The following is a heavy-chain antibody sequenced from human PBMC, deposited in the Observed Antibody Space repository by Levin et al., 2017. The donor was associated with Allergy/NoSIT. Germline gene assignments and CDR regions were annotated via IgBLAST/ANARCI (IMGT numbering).Heavy chain of an antibody. CDR3: ARDSDPARLGDAFDI. V-gene: IGHV3-30-3*01. Sequence: GGSLRLSCAASGFTFSSYAMHWVRQAPGKGLEWVAVISYDGSNKYYADSVKGRFTISRDNSKNTLYLQMNSLRAEDTAVYYCARDSDPARLGDAFDIWGQGTMVTVSS. J-gene: IGHJ3*02. CDR1: GFTFSSYA. CDR2: ISYDGSNK. D-gene: IGHD5-18*01.